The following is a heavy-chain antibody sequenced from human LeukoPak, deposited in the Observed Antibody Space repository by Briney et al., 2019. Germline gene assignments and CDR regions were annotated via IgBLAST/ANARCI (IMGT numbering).Heavy chain of an antibody. J-gene: IGHJ4*02. Sequence: GRSLRLSCAASGFIFSSYAMHWVRQAPGKGLEWVAVISYDGSNKYYADSVKGRFTISRDNSKNTLYLQMNSLRAEDTAVYYCATLSIAARPFDYWGQGTLVTVSS. CDR2: ISYDGSNK. V-gene: IGHV3-30-3*01. D-gene: IGHD6-6*01. CDR1: GFIFSSYA. CDR3: ATLSIAARPFDY.